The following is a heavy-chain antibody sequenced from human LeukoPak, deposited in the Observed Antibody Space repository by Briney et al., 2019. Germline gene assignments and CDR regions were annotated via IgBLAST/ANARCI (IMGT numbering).Heavy chain of an antibody. D-gene: IGHD2-21*01. CDR1: GFTASNNY. Sequence: GGSLRLSCAASGFTASNNYMMWVRQAPGKGLEWVSVIYKDGKIYYIDSVKGRFTISRDTSKNTLYLQMNSLRVEDTAVYYCASRHCSGGDCYFAGADPFDHWGQGTLVTVSS. CDR3: ASRHCSGGDCYFAGADPFDH. V-gene: IGHV3-53*01. J-gene: IGHJ4*02. CDR2: IYKDGKI.